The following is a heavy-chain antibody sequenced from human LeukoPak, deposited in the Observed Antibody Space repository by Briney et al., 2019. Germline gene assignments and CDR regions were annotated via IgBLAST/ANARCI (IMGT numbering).Heavy chain of an antibody. CDR2: ICETGTT. V-gene: IGHV4-39*01. Sequence: SETLSLTCNVSGGXISISYYCWGWIRQPPGMGLQWFGTICETGTTYYNPSLKSLIPISVDTSKNQFSLKVNSVAAADTAVYYCARQYGLGKWYFDFWGQGILVTGSS. D-gene: IGHD3-10*01. J-gene: IGHJ4*02. CDR3: ARQYGLGKWYFDF. CDR1: GGXISISYYC.